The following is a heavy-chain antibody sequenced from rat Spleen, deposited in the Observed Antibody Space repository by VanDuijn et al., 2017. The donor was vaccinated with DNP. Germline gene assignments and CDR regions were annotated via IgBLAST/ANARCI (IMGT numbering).Heavy chain of an antibody. CDR1: GFTFSNYD. V-gene: IGHV5-25*01. CDR3: ARQPYFDF. J-gene: IGHJ1*01. CDR2: ISTSGGST. Sequence: EVQLVESGGGLVQPGRSLKLSCAASGFTFSNYDMAWVRQAPTKGLEWVASISTSGGSTYYRDSVKGRFTVSRDNAKSTLYLQMDSLRSEDTATYYCARQPYFDFWGPGTMVTVSS.